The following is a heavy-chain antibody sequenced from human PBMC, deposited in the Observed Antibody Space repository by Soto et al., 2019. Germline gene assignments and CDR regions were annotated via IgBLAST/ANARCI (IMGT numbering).Heavy chain of an antibody. CDR2: LHSGGDT. Sequence: EVQLVESGGGLVQPGGSLRLSCAASGIPVSSNYMTWVRQAPGKGLEWVSVLHSGGDTYYANSVKGRFTISRHDSTNALFLQMNRLTPEDTAVYYCARDGPYYDASRMDVWGQGPTVTVSS. D-gene: IGHD3-3*01. CDR1: GIPVSSNY. CDR3: ARDGPYYDASRMDV. J-gene: IGHJ6*02. V-gene: IGHV3-53*04.